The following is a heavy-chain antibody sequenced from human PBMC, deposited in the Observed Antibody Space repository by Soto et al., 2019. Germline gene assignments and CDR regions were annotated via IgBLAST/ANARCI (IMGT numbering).Heavy chain of an antibody. CDR3: ATNYYDGSGHSFSFDH. V-gene: IGHV1-69*13. J-gene: IGHJ4*02. Sequence: SVKVSCKASGRTFNNYAISWVRQAPGIGFEWLGVIIPIGGTPEHAQKFQGRVTISADESTNTAYMELSSLRSEDTAVYYCATNYYDGSGHSFSFDHWGQGTLVTVSS. CDR2: IIPIGGTP. D-gene: IGHD3-22*01. CDR1: GRTFNNYA.